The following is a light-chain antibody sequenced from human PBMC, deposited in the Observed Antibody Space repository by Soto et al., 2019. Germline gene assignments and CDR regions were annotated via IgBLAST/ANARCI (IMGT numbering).Light chain of an antibody. J-gene: IGKJ1*01. CDR3: QQAHTFPWT. Sequence: DIQLTQSPSSVSASVGDRVTITCRASQDISTRLAWYQQKPGTAPKLPIYAASTSGSGVPSRFSGSGSGTDFSLTVSSLQSEDFATYFCQQAHTFPWTFGQGTKVDIK. V-gene: IGKV1-12*01. CDR2: AAS. CDR1: QDISTR.